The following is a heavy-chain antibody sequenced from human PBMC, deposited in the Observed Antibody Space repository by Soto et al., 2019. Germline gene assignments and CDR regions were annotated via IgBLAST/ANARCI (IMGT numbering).Heavy chain of an antibody. V-gene: IGHV3-48*03. Sequence: GGSLRLSCAASGFTFSSYEMNWVRQAPGKGLEWVSYISSSGSTIYYADSVKGRFTISRDNAKNSLYLQMNSLRAEDTAVYYCAIICATYFDFWSGYPMDVWGQGTTVTVSS. CDR3: AIICATYFDFWSGYPMDV. D-gene: IGHD3-3*01. CDR1: GFTFSSYE. CDR2: ISSSGSTI. J-gene: IGHJ6*02.